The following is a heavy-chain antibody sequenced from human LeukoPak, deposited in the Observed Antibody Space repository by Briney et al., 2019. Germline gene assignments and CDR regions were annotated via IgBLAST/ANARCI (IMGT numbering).Heavy chain of an antibody. V-gene: IGHV4-34*01. J-gene: IGHJ5*02. D-gene: IGHD3-3*01. CDR3: ARGGFWSGYYTGRDYNWFDP. CDR2: INHSGST. CDR1: GGSFSGYY. Sequence: SETLSLTCAVYGGSFSGYYWSWIRQPPGKGLEWIGEINHSGSTNYNPFLKSRVTISVDTSKNQFSLKLSSVTAADTAVYYCARGGFWSGYYTGRDYNWFDPWGQGTLVTVSS.